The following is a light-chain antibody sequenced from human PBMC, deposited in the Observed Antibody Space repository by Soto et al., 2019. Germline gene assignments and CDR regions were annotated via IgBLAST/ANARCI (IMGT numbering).Light chain of an antibody. J-gene: IGLJ1*01. CDR3: AAWDDSLNEYV. V-gene: IGLV1-44*01. CDR1: SSNIGRNS. CDR2: GNN. Sequence: QAVVTQAPSVSGTPGQRVTITCSGSSSNIGRNSVNWYQHLPGTAPKLLTHGNNHRPSGVPDRFSGSKSGTSASLAFSGLQPEDEADYCCAAWDDSLNEYVFGDGTKLTVL.